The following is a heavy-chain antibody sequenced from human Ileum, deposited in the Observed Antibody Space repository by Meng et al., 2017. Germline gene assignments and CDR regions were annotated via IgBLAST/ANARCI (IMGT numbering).Heavy chain of an antibody. CDR2: ISSSGSTI. V-gene: IGHV3-11*04. Sequence: GGSLRLSCAASGFTFSDYYMSWIRQAPGKGLEWVSYISSSGSTIYYADSVKGRFTISRDNAKNSLYLQMNSLRAEDTAVYYCAGGGCSSTSCRDAFDIWGQEPMVTVSS. D-gene: IGHD2-2*01. CDR1: GFTFSDYY. J-gene: IGHJ3*02. CDR3: AGGGCSSTSCRDAFDI.